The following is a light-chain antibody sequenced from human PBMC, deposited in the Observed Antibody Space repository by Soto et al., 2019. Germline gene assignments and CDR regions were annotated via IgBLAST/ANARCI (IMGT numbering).Light chain of an antibody. V-gene: IGKV3-20*01. CDR1: QSLSSSY. J-gene: IGKJ2*01. CDR3: QQCGSSPPYA. CDR2: GAS. Sequence: EIVLTQSPGTLSLSPGERATLSCRASQSLSSSYLAWYQQKPGQAPRLLFYGASNRATGVPDRFSGSGSGTDFTLTISRLEPEDFAVYYCQQCGSSPPYAFGQGTKLEVK.